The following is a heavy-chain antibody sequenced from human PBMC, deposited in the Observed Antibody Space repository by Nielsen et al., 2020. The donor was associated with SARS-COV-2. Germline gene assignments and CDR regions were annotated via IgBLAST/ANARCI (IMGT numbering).Heavy chain of an antibody. D-gene: IGHD4-17*01. J-gene: IGHJ4*02. Sequence: GESLKISSAASGFTFSDYYMSWIRQAPGKGLEWVSYISSSGSTIYYADSVKGRFTISRDNAKNSLYLQMNSLRAEDTAVYYCARDPNGDPAYWGQGTLVTVSS. V-gene: IGHV3-11*01. CDR3: ARDPNGDPAY. CDR1: GFTFSDYY. CDR2: ISSSGSTI.